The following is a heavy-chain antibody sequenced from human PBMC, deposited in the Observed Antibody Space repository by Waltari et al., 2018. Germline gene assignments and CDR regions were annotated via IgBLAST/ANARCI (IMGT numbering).Heavy chain of an antibody. CDR1: GYTFTSYD. J-gene: IGHJ4*02. CDR3: ARVQPTLWLVDY. CDR2: MNPNSGNT. Sequence: QVQLVQSGAEVKKPGASVKVSCKASGYTFTSYDINWVRQATGQGLEWMGWMNPNSGNTGYTQKFHGRFTMTRNTSISTSYMELSSLGSEDTAVYYCARVQPTLWLVDYWGQGTLVTVSS. V-gene: IGHV1-8*01. D-gene: IGHD5-18*01.